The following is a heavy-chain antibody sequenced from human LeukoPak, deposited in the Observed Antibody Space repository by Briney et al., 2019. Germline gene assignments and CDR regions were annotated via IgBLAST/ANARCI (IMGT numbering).Heavy chain of an antibody. CDR3: ARSSYSSSSSV. Sequence: GGSLRLSCAVSGFTFSGLWMSWSRQAPGKGLEWVASINSDGSEGYYADVVKGRFTTSRDNAKNSLYLQINSLRAEDTAVYYCARSSYSSSSSVWGQGTMVTVSS. CDR2: INSDGSEG. V-gene: IGHV3-7*03. D-gene: IGHD6-6*01. J-gene: IGHJ3*01. CDR1: GFTFSGLW.